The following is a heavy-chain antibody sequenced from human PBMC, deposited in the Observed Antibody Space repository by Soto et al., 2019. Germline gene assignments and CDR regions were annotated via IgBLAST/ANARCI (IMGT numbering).Heavy chain of an antibody. CDR3: ARFPIGYCSGGSCYSVGDYYYGMDV. J-gene: IGHJ6*02. V-gene: IGHV2-26*01. CDR1: GFSLSNARMG. Sequence: SGPTLVNPTETLTLTCTVSGFSLSNARMGVSWIRQPPGKALEWLAHIFSNDEKSYSTSLKSRLTISKDTSKSQVVLTMTNMDPVDTATYYCARFPIGYCSGGSCYSVGDYYYGMDVWGQGTTVTVS. D-gene: IGHD2-15*01. CDR2: IFSNDEK.